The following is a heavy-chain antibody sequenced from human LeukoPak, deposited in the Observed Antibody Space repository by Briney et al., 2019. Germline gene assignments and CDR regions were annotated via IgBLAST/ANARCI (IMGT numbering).Heavy chain of an antibody. CDR1: GGSISSGGYY. CDR3: ARDMGYYYGSGSFDY. Sequence: SETLSLTCTVSGGSISSGGYYWSWIRQHPGKGLEWIGYIYYSGSTYYNPSLKSRVTISVDTSKNQFSLKLSSVTAADTAVYYCARDMGYYYGSGSFDYWGQGTLVTVSS. D-gene: IGHD3-10*01. V-gene: IGHV4-31*03. J-gene: IGHJ4*02. CDR2: IYYSGST.